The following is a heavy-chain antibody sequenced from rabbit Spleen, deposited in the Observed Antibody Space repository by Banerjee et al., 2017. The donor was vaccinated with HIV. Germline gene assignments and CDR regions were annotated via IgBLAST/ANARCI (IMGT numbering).Heavy chain of an antibody. V-gene: IGHV1S45*01. Sequence: QEQLEESGGGLVKPEGSLTLTCKASGFSFSDRDVMCWVRQAPGKGLEWIACINTATGKAVYATWAKGRFTISRTSSTTVTLQMTSLTAADTATYFCARDLTGVIGWKFGLWGPGTLV. CDR2: INTATGKA. CDR1: GFSFSDRDV. CDR3: ARDLTGVIGWKFGL. D-gene: IGHD1-1*01. J-gene: IGHJ6*01.